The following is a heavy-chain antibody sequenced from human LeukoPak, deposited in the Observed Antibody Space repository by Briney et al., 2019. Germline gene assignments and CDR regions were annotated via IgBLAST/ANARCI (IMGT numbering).Heavy chain of an antibody. J-gene: IGHJ4*02. CDR1: GFTFSSYS. Sequence: GGSLRLSCAPSGFTFSSYSMNWVRQAPGKGLEWVSFISSSSRYIYYADSVKGRFTISRDNAKNSLYLQMNSLRVEDTAVYYCARDNGWGRYYFDSWGQGTLATVSS. D-gene: IGHD6-19*01. CDR3: ARDNGWGRYYFDS. CDR2: ISSSSRYI. V-gene: IGHV3-21*01.